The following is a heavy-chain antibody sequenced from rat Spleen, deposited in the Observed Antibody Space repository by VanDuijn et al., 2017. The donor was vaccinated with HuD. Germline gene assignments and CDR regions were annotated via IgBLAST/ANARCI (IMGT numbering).Heavy chain of an antibody. CDR3: ARFRLGSDWYFDF. Sequence: QVQLRESGPGLMQPSETLSLTCSVSGFSIRNSGVGWVRQPLGKGLVWMGTIWAGGTTSYNSTVQSRLSISRDTSKSQVFLKMNSLQPEDTGTYYWARFRLGSDWYFDFWGPGTMVTVSS. J-gene: IGHJ1*01. CDR1: GFSIRNSG. V-gene: IGHV2-72*01. CDR2: IWAGGTT. D-gene: IGHD4-6*01.